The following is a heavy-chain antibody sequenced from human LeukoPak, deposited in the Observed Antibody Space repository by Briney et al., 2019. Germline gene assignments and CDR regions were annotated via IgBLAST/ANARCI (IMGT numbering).Heavy chain of an antibody. D-gene: IGHD5-18*01. Sequence: ASVKVSCKASGGTFSSYAISWVRQAPGQGLEWMGWINPNSGGTNYAQNFQGRVTLTRDTSISTAYMELSSLRSDDTAVYYCARGVDTAVIPYYYYYMDVWGIGTTVTVSS. CDR2: INPNSGGT. V-gene: IGHV1-2*02. CDR1: GGTFSSYA. J-gene: IGHJ6*03. CDR3: ARGVDTAVIPYYYYYMDV.